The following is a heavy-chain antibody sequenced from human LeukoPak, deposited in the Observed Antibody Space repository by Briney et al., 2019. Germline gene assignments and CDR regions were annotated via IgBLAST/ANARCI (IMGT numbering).Heavy chain of an antibody. D-gene: IGHD4-17*01. V-gene: IGHV4-39*01. CDR2: IYYSGST. CDR3: ASRTTVTPNWYFDL. CDR1: GGSISSSSYY. J-gene: IGHJ2*01. Sequence: SETLSLTCTVSGGSISSSSYYWGWIRQPPGKGLEWIGSIYYSGSTYYNPSLKSRVTISVDTSKNQFSLKLSSVTAADTAVYYCASRTTVTPNWYFDLWGRGTLVTVSS.